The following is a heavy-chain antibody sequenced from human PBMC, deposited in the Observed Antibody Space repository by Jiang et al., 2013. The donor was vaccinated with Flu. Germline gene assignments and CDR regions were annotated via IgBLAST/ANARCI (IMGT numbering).Heavy chain of an antibody. V-gene: IGHV7-4-1*02. CDR1: GCTFINYA. Sequence: SELKKPGASVKVSCKASGCTFINYAMNWVRQAPGQGLEWMGWINTNTGNPTYAQGFTGRFVFSVDTSVSTAYLQITSLKAEDTAVYYCARDRYYYGSGSYLHIDYWGQGTLVTVSS. J-gene: IGHJ4*02. D-gene: IGHD3-10*01. CDR3: ARDRYYYGSGSYLHIDY. CDR2: INTNTGNP.